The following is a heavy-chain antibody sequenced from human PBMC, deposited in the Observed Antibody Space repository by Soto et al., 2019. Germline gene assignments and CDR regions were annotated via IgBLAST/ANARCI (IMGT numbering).Heavy chain of an antibody. D-gene: IGHD5-18*01. Sequence: PGGSLRLSCAASGFTFSNAWMNWVRQAPGKGLEWVGRIKSKTDGGTTDYAAPVKGRFTISRDNSKNTLYLQMNSLRAEDTAVYYCARDGRWGIFGSYGSLGVDYWGQGTLVTVSS. CDR3: ARDGRWGIFGSYGSLGVDY. V-gene: IGHV3-15*07. J-gene: IGHJ4*02. CDR2: IKSKTDGGTT. CDR1: GFTFSNAW.